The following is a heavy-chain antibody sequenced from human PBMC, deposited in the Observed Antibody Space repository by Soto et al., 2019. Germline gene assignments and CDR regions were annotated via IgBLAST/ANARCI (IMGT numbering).Heavy chain of an antibody. CDR2: ISYDSTKT. D-gene: IGHD1-26*01. CDR3: ARTRSAWSDFHYYSLDV. V-gene: IGHV3-30*03. CDR1: GFTFNSYG. Sequence: PGGSLRLSCAASGFTFNSYGMHWVRQGPGNGLEWVAFISYDSTKTYYADSVKGRFTISRDNSNSALYVQMNSLTGEDTAVYYCARTRSAWSDFHYYSLDVWGKGTTVTV. J-gene: IGHJ6*03.